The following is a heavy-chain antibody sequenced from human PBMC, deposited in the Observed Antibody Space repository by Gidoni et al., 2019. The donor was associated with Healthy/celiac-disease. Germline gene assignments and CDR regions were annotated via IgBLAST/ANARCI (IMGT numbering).Heavy chain of an antibody. D-gene: IGHD6-13*01. CDR1: GGSISSSSYY. V-gene: IGHV4-39*01. CDR2: IYYSGST. CDR3: ARRGSSWQREYYFDY. Sequence: QLQLQASGPGLVKPSATLSLTCTVSGGSISSSSYYWGWIRQPPGKGLEWIGSIYYSGSTYYNPSLKSRVTISVDTSKNQFSLKLSSVTAADTAVYYCARRGSSWQREYYFDYWGQGTLVTVSS. J-gene: IGHJ4*02.